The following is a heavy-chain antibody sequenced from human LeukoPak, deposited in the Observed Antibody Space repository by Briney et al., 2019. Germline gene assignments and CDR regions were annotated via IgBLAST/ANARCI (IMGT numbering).Heavy chain of an antibody. Sequence: GGSLRLSCAVSGLTFSSSWMDWVRQAPGKGLEWVASINPDGNKKYSADSVKGRFTISRDNAENSLYLQMNSLRAEDTAVYYCARVRRSSGWYYFDYWGQGTLVTVSS. CDR2: INPDGNKK. CDR1: GLTFSSSW. CDR3: ARVRRSSGWYYFDY. V-gene: IGHV3-7*01. J-gene: IGHJ4*02. D-gene: IGHD6-19*01.